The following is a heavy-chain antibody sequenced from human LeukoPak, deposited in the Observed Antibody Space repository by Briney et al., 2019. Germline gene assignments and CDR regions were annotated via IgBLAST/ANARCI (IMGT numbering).Heavy chain of an antibody. CDR1: GYSISSGYY. D-gene: IGHD4-17*01. CDR2: IYTSGST. V-gene: IGHV4-4*07. J-gene: IGHJ3*02. Sequence: MTSETLSLTCAVSGYSISSGYYWSWIRQPAGKGLEWIGRIYTSGSTNYNPSLKSRVTMSVDTSKNQFSLKLSSVTAADTAVYYCASRTTVTTSGAFDIWGQGTMVTVSS. CDR3: ASRTTVTTSGAFDI.